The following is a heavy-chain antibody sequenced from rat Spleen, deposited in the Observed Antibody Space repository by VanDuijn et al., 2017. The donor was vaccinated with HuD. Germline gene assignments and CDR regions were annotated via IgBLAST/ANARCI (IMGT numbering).Heavy chain of an antibody. D-gene: IGHD1-5*01. Sequence: EVQLVESGGGLVQPGRSLKLSCAASGFTYTNYVMAWVRQAPTTGLEWVAYINAGGSFTFYRDSVKGRFTISRDDAKNTLYLQMDSLRSEDTATYYCAKVLGGNFDYWGQGVMDTVSS. J-gene: IGHJ2*01. V-gene: IGHV5S13*01. CDR1: GFTYTNYV. CDR3: AKVLGGNFDY. CDR2: INAGGSFT.